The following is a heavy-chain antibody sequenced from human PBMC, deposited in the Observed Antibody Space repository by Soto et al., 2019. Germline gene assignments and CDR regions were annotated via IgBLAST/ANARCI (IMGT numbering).Heavy chain of an antibody. D-gene: IGHD3-10*01. V-gene: IGHV3-74*03. CDR2: INGAGASL. Sequence: EVRLEEAGGGFVQPGGSLRVSCSGSGFIFSSFWMHWVRQGPGQGLEWVSRINGAGASLAYADSVKGRFSISRDNVKNTLHLQMNRLGAYDTAVYFCAREGSLGLDVWGRGTTVTVSS. CDR1: GFIFSSFW. CDR3: AREGSLGLDV. J-gene: IGHJ6*02.